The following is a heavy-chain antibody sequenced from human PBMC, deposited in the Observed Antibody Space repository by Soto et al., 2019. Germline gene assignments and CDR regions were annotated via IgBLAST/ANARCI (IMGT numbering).Heavy chain of an antibody. D-gene: IGHD3-16*01. V-gene: IGHV3-48*03. J-gene: IGHJ3*01. CDR3: ATRWGGGGAFDF. CDR2: ISSSGSTT. CDR1: GFTFYTYE. Sequence: EVQLVESGGGLVQPGGSLRLSCAASGFTFYTYEMNWVRQAPGKGLEWVSYISSSGSTTYYADSVKGRFTISRDNAKNSLYRKMNSWRAEDTAFYYCATRWGGGGAFDFWGQGTMVTVSS.